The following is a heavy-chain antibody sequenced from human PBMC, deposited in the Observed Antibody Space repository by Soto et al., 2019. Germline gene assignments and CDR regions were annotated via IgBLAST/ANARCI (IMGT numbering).Heavy chain of an antibody. CDR1: GFTFSSYS. V-gene: IGHV3-21*01. CDR2: ISSSSSYI. Sequence: PGGSLRLSCAASGFTFSSYSMNWVRQAPGKWLEWVSSISSSSSYIYYADSVKGRFTISRDNAKNSLYLQMNSLRAEDTAVYYCARSRYCSSTSCYPYYFDYWGQGTLVTVSS. D-gene: IGHD2-2*01. CDR3: ARSRYCSSTSCYPYYFDY. J-gene: IGHJ4*02.